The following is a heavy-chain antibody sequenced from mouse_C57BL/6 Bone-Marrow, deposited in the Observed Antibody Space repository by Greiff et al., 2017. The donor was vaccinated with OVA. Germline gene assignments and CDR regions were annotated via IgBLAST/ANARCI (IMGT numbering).Heavy chain of an antibody. D-gene: IGHD1-1*01. J-gene: IGHJ1*03. V-gene: IGHV1-15*01. Sequence: VQLQQSGAELVRPGASVTLSCKASGYTFTDYEMHWVKQTPVHGLEWIGAIDPETGGTAYIQKFKGKAILTADKSSSTAYMELRSLTSEDSAVYYWTRERFVITTVVATDWYFDVWGTGTTVTVSS. CDR1: GYTFTDYE. CDR2: IDPETGGT. CDR3: TRERFVITTVVATDWYFDV.